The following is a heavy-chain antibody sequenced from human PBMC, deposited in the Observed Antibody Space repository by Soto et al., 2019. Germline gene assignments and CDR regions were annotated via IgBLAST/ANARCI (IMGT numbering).Heavy chain of an antibody. CDR1: GGSIISGY. V-gene: IGHV4-59*01. CDR2: ISYSGNT. Sequence: SETLSLTCTVSGGSIISGYWSWIRQPPGKGLEWIGYISYSGNTNYNPSLKSRVTMSVDTPKNQFSLRLSSVTTADTAVYYCAGLRRYAGSPIDYWGQGTTVTVSS. CDR3: AGLRRYAGSPIDY. J-gene: IGHJ4*02. D-gene: IGHD2-15*01.